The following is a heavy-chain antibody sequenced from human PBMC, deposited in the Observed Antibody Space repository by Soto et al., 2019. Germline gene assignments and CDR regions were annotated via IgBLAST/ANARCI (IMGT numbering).Heavy chain of an antibody. V-gene: IGHV1-46*03. J-gene: IGHJ5*02. CDR3: ARSYISSSYWFDP. CDR1: GYTFITYF. Sequence: ASVKVSCKAPGYTFITYFMHWVRQAPGQGLEWMGVINPSRGTTTYAQKFQDRVTMTRDTSASTVYMELSSLRSEDTAMYYCARSYISSSYWFDPWGQGTLVNVS. D-gene: IGHD6-6*01. CDR2: INPSRGTT.